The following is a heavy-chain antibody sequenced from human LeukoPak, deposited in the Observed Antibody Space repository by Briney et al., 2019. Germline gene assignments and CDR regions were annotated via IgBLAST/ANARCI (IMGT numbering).Heavy chain of an antibody. D-gene: IGHD2-2*01. Sequence: SETLSLTCAAYGGSFSGYYWSWIRQPPGKGLEWIGEINHSGSTNYNPSLKSRVTISVDTSKNQFSLKLSSVTAADTAVYYCARGLLASIVVVPAARFDPWGQGTLVTVSS. V-gene: IGHV4-34*01. CDR2: INHSGST. J-gene: IGHJ5*02. CDR1: GGSFSGYY. CDR3: ARGLLASIVVVPAARFDP.